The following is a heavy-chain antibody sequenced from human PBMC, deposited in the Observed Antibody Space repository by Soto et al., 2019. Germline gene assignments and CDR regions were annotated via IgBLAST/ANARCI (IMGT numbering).Heavy chain of an antibody. CDR2: ISHNGSNK. CDR1: GLSFSSYA. D-gene: IGHD4-17*01. Sequence: PGGSLRLSCAASGLSFSSYAMLWVRQAAGKGLEWVAVISHNGSNKSYAESVKGRFTISRDNSKNTLYPQMNSLRAEDTAVYYCGQDYGDYVINYWGQGP. CDR3: GQDYGDYVINY. V-gene: IGHV3-30-3*01. J-gene: IGHJ4*02.